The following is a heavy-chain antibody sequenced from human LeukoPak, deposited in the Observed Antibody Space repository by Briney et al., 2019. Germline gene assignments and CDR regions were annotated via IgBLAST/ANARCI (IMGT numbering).Heavy chain of an antibody. J-gene: IGHJ4*02. V-gene: IGHV3-30*02. CDR3: ARDLGANDYGDDSPFGY. CDR1: GFTFSSYD. CDR2: IRADGSNK. D-gene: IGHD4-17*01. Sequence: GGSLRLSCAASGFTFSSYDMHWVRQAPGKGLEWVAFIRADGSNKYYADSVKGRFTVSRDNSKNTLYLQMGSLRAEDMAVYYCARDLGANDYGDDSPFGYWGQGTLVTVSS.